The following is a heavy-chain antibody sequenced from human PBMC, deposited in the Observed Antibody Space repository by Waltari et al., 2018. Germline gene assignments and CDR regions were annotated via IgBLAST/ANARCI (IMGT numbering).Heavy chain of an antibody. CDR1: GFIVSDHY. Sequence: EVQLVESGGGLIQPGESLRLSCAASGFIVSDHYMSWVRQAPGKGLEWVSLMKTSGATSYADPVTGRCTISRDRSQNTLYLQMTGLRAEDTAVYYCASYLSGHPYWGQGTPVIVSS. D-gene: IGHD3-9*01. CDR2: MKTSGAT. V-gene: IGHV3-53*01. CDR3: ASYLSGHPY. J-gene: IGHJ4*02.